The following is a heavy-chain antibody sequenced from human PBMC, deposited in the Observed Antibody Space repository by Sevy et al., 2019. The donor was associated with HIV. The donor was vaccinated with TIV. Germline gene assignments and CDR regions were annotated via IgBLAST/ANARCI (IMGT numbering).Heavy chain of an antibody. D-gene: IGHD1-1*01. CDR2: SGST. V-gene: IGHV4-59*01. CDR1: GVSISPYY. CDR3: ARGGPNQHQLDYFDY. Sequence: SETLSLTCTVSGVSISPYYWAWIRQPPGKGLECIGFSGSTNYNPSLKTRVTTSVDTSKNQFSLKLSSVTAADTAIYYCARGGPNQHQLDYFDYWGQGTTVTVSS. J-gene: IGHJ4*03.